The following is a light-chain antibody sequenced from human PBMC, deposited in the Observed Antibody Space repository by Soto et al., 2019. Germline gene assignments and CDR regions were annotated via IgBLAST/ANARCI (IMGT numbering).Light chain of an antibody. J-gene: IGKJ2*01. Sequence: DIVMTQTPLSSPVTLGQPASISCRSSQSLVSGDGNTYLSWLHQRPGQPPRLLIDKISNRFSGVXDXXSGSGAGTDFTLGISRVEPEDVGVYYCLQRSYFPYTFGQGTKLEIK. V-gene: IGKV2-24*01. CDR2: KIS. CDR1: QSLVSGDGNTY. CDR3: LQRSYFPYT.